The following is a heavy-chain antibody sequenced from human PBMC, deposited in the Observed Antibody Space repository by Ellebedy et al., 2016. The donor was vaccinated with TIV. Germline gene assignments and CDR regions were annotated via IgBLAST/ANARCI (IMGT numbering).Heavy chain of an antibody. Sequence: MPSETLSLTCAVSGYSIISHDWWGWIRPPPGKGLEWIGYIYYTGSTFYNPSLKSRLTMSVATSKNRFSLKLRFVTAVDTAVYYCARKRAVAGHFDYWGQGTLVTVSS. CDR1: GYSIISHDW. J-gene: IGHJ4*02. CDR2: IYYTGST. D-gene: IGHD6-19*01. V-gene: IGHV4-28*01. CDR3: ARKRAVAGHFDY.